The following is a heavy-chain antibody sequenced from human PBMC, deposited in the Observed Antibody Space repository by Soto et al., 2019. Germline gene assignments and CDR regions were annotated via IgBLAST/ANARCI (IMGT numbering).Heavy chain of an antibody. V-gene: IGHV1-69*13. Sequence: SVNLSCKAAGGGNSSYAIGWLSLANGQGLEWMGGIIPIFGTANYAQKFQGRVTITADESTSTAYMELSGLRSEDTAVYYCARDKVGYYDSSGYYRVSVPPDYYYGMDVWGQGTTVTVSS. J-gene: IGHJ6*02. CDR1: GGGNSSYA. CDR2: IIPIFGTA. D-gene: IGHD3-22*01. CDR3: ARDKVGYYDSSGYYRVSVPPDYYYGMDV.